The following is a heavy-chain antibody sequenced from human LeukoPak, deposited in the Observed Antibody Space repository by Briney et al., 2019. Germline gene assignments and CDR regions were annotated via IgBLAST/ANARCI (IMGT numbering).Heavy chain of an antibody. CDR1: GFTVSNNY. CDR2: IYSGGNT. D-gene: IGHD4-17*01. Sequence: GGSLRLSCAASGFTVSNNYMSWVRQAPGKGLEWVSVIYSGGNTYYADSVKGRFTISRDNSKNTLYLQMNSLRAEDTAVYYCARDSTGFTVTNLAEYYGMDVWGQGTTVTVSS. J-gene: IGHJ6*02. CDR3: ARDSTGFTVTNLAEYYGMDV. V-gene: IGHV3-53*01.